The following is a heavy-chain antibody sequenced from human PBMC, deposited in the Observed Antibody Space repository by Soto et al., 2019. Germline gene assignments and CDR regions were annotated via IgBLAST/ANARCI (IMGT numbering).Heavy chain of an antibody. J-gene: IGHJ4*02. Sequence: PSETLSLTCAVSGDSITRDGYYWTWIRQHPGKGLEWIGNIFYSGSTYYNPSLRSRVTMSVDTSKNQFSLKLSSVTAADTAVYYCARLSIAARRGLYYFDYWGQGTLVTVSS. V-gene: IGHV4-39*01. CDR3: ARLSIAARRGLYYFDY. CDR1: GDSITRDGYY. D-gene: IGHD6-6*01. CDR2: IFYSGST.